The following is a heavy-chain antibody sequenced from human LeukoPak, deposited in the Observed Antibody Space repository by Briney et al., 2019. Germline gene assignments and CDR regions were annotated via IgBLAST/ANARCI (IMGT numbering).Heavy chain of an antibody. CDR1: GGSISSGGYY. J-gene: IGHJ3*02. CDR3: ARPSSGWQGWAFDI. V-gene: IGHV4-31*03. CDR2: IYYSGST. D-gene: IGHD6-19*01. Sequence: SQTLSLTCTVSGGSISSGGYYWSWIRQHPGKGLEWIGYIYYSGSTYYNPSLKSRVTISVDTSKNQFSLKLSSVTAADTAVYYCARPSSGWQGWAFDIWGQGTMVTVSS.